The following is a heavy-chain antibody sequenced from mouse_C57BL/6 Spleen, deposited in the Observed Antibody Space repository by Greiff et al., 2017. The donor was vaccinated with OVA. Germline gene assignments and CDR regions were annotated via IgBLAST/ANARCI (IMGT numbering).Heavy chain of an antibody. Sequence: VQLQQPGAELVMPGASVKLSCKASGYTFTSYWMHWVKQRPGQGLEWIGEIDPSDSYTNYNQKFKGKSTLTVDKSSSTAYMQLSSLTSEDSAVYYCARSWVDPLYAMDYWGQGTSVTVSS. CDR2: IDPSDSYT. V-gene: IGHV1-69*01. CDR3: ARSWVDPLYAMDY. CDR1: GYTFTSYW. D-gene: IGHD1-1*02. J-gene: IGHJ4*01.